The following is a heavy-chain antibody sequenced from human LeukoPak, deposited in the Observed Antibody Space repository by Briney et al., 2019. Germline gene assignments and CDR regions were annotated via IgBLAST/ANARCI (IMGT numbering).Heavy chain of an antibody. Sequence: GGSLRLSCAASGFTYSNYDMHWVRQGPGGGLEWVSAIGIADDTHYADSVKGRFTISRENARNSLYLQINSLRDGNTAVYYCVRGGIRVSGIDAFDIWGQGTVVTVSS. CDR3: VRGGIRVSGIDAFDI. CDR2: IGIADDT. CDR1: GFTYSNYD. J-gene: IGHJ3*02. V-gene: IGHV3-13*01. D-gene: IGHD5/OR15-5a*01.